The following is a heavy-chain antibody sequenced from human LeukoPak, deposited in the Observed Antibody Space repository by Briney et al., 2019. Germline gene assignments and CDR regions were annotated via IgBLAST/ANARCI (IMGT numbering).Heavy chain of an antibody. Sequence: GGSLRLSCTASGFTFGDYAMSWFRQAPGKGLEWVGFIRSKAYSGTTEYAASVKGRFTISRDDSKSIAYLQMNSLKTEDTAVYYCTRKGIVGATVGYDAFDIWGQGTMVTVSS. CDR2: IRSKAYSGTT. J-gene: IGHJ3*02. CDR3: TRKGIVGATVGYDAFDI. D-gene: IGHD1-26*01. V-gene: IGHV3-49*03. CDR1: GFTFGDYA.